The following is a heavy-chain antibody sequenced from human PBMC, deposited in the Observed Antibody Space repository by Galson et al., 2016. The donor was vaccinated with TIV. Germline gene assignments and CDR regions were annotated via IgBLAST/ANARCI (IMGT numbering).Heavy chain of an antibody. CDR2: INHSGSS. J-gene: IGHJ5*02. V-gene: IGHV4-34*01. Sequence: LSLTCAVNGRPFSTYYWSWIRQSPGKGLEWIGEINHSGSSNYNPSLKSRVSISVDTSKNQFSLNLTSVTAADAAVYYCARGPSNYNFWSGYSHKWFDPWGQGTLVTVSS. CDR3: ARGPSNYNFWSGYSHKWFDP. D-gene: IGHD3-3*01. CDR1: GRPFSTYY.